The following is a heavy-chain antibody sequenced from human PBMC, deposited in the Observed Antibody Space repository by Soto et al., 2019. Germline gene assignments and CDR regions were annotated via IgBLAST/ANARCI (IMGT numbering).Heavy chain of an antibody. V-gene: IGHV4-30-2*01. D-gene: IGHD2-21*01. Sequence: PSETLSLTCAVSGGSISSGGYSWRWIRQPPGNGLQWIGDVSQSGNPYYNPSLKGRVTISLDRPKNQFSLELDSVTAADTAVYYGARLALLIRIFDYWGQGTLVTVSS. CDR3: ARLALLIRIFDY. CDR2: VSQSGNP. J-gene: IGHJ4*01. CDR1: GGSISSGGYS.